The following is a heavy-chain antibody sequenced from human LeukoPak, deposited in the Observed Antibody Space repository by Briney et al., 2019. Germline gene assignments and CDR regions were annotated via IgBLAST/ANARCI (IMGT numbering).Heavy chain of an antibody. CDR2: INPNSGGT. V-gene: IGHV1-2*02. D-gene: IGHD3-22*01. CDR3: AREFYYYDSSGYYENWFDP. J-gene: IGHJ5*02. CDR1: GYTFTGYY. Sequence: ASVKVSCKASGYTFTGYYMHWVRQAPGQGLEWMGWINPNSGGTNYAQKFQGRVTMTRDTSISTAYMELSRLRSDDTAMYYCAREFYYYDSSGYYENWFDPWGQGTLVTVSS.